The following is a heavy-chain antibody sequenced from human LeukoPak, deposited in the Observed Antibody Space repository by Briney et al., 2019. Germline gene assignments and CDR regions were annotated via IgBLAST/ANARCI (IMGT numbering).Heavy chain of an antibody. CDR3: ARGPDSSSWYHYFDY. Sequence: GGSLRLSCAASGFTFSSYAMSWVRQAPGKGLEWVAVISYDGSNKYYADSVKGRFTISRDNSKNTLYLQMNSLRAEDTAVYYCARGPDSSSWYHYFDYWGQGTLVTVSS. CDR1: GFTFSSYA. V-gene: IGHV3-30*04. CDR2: ISYDGSNK. D-gene: IGHD6-13*01. J-gene: IGHJ4*02.